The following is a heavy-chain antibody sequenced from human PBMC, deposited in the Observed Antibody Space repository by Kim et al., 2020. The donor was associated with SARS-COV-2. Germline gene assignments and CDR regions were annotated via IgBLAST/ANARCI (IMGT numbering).Heavy chain of an antibody. D-gene: IGHD6-19*01. J-gene: IGHJ4*02. Sequence: TYDNPSLKSRVTISVATSKNQFSLKLSSVTAADTAVYYCARHSDVAGFDYWGQGTLVTVSS. V-gene: IGHV4-39*01. CDR3: ARHSDVAGFDY. CDR2: T.